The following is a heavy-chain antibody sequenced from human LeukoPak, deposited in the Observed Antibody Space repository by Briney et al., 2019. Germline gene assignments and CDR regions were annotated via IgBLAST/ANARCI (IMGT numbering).Heavy chain of an antibody. CDR3: ASPWRHSGSYMGYYGMDV. D-gene: IGHD1-26*01. Sequence: PGGSLRLSCAASGFTFSSYSMNWVRQAPGKGLEWVSSISSSSSYIYYADSVKGRFTISRDNAKNSLYLQMNSLRAEDTAVYYCASPWRHSGSYMGYYGMDVWGQGTTVTVSS. CDR2: ISSSSSYI. V-gene: IGHV3-21*01. CDR1: GFTFSSYS. J-gene: IGHJ6*02.